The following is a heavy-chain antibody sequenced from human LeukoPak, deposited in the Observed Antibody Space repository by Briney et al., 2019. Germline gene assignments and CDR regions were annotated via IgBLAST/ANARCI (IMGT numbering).Heavy chain of an antibody. Sequence: GGSLRLSGTASGFTFNGYGMNWVRQAPGKGLEWVSYISSISSTIYYSDSVKGRFTISRDNAKNSLYLQMNSLRAEDTAVYYCARDGASYSNYEGNFDYWGQGTLVTVSS. CDR1: GFTFNGYG. V-gene: IGHV3-48*01. J-gene: IGHJ4*02. CDR2: ISSISSTI. CDR3: ARDGASYSNYEGNFDY. D-gene: IGHD4-11*01.